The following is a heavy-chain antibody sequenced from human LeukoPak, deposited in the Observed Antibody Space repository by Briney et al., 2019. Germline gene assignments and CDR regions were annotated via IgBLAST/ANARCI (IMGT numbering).Heavy chain of an antibody. D-gene: IGHD3-22*01. CDR3: ARDRREPYYYDSSAPHDAFDI. Sequence: SETLSLTCTVSGGSISSYYWSWIRQPPGKGLEWIGYIYYSGSTNYNPSLKSRVTISVDTSKNQFSLKLSSVTAADTAVYYCARDRREPYYYDSSAPHDAFDIWGQGTMVTVSS. CDR2: IYYSGST. CDR1: GGSISSYY. V-gene: IGHV4-59*01. J-gene: IGHJ3*02.